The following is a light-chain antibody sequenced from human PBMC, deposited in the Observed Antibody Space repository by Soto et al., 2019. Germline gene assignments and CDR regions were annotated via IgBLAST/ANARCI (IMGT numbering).Light chain of an antibody. CDR2: DVT. CDR3: SSYAGSYTWV. V-gene: IGLV2-11*01. Sequence: QSALTQPRSVSGSPGQSVTITCTGTSSDVGGYDYVSWCQQHPGKAPKLIIYDVTKRPSGVPDRFSGSKSGIPASLTISGLQAEDEADYYCSSYAGSYTWVFGGGTKLTVL. J-gene: IGLJ2*01. CDR1: SSDVGGYDY.